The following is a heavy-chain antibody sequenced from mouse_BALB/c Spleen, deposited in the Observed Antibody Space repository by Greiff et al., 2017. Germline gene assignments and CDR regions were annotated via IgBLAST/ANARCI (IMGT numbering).Heavy chain of an antibody. CDR3: ARDLREDAMDY. CDR1: GFTFPDYY. D-gene: IGHD1-1*01. V-gene: IGHV7-3*02. Sequence: EVQGVESGGGLVQPGGSLRLSCATSGFTFPDYYMSWVRQPPGKALEWLGFIRNKANGYTTEYSASVKGRFTISRDNSQSILYLQMNTLRAEDSATYYCARDLREDAMDYWGQGTSVTVSA. J-gene: IGHJ4*01. CDR2: IRNKANGYTT.